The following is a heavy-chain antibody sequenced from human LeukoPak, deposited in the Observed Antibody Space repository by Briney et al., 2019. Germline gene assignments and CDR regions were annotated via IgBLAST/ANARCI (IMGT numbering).Heavy chain of an antibody. CDR2: ITHSGST. Sequence: PSETLSLTCAVYGGSFSGYYWSWIRQSPGEGLEWIGEITHSGSTNYSPSLRSRVAMSVDTSNNQFSLTLNSVSAADTAVYYCARGTYNYDQYYFDDWGQGSLVTVSP. CDR1: GGSFSGYY. J-gene: IGHJ4*02. CDR3: ARGTYNYDQYYFDD. D-gene: IGHD3-22*01. V-gene: IGHV4-34*01.